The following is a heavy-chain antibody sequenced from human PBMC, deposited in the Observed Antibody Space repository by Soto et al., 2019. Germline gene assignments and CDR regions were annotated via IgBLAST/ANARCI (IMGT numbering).Heavy chain of an antibody. CDR1: GYTFGNND. CDR3: ARRATSGTLNWFDP. CDR2: MNPSSGNT. V-gene: IGHV1-8*01. J-gene: IGHJ5*02. Sequence: ASVKVSCKASGYTFGNNDISWVRQATGQGLEWMGWMNPSSGNTGYAQKFQGRVSMTRNTSITTAYLELSSLRSDDTAIYYCARRATSGTLNWFDPWGQGTLVTVSS.